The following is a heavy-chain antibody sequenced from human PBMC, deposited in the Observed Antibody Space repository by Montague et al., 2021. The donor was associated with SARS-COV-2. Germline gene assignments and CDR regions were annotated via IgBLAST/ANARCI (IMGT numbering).Heavy chain of an antibody. Sequence: SETLSLTCTVSGGSISSSSYYWGWIRQPPGKGLKWIGSIYYSGSTYYNPSLKSRVTISVDTSKNQFSLKLSSVTAADTAVYYCARARITGTTKDYYGMDVWGQGTTVTVS. CDR3: ARARITGTTKDYYGMDV. CDR2: IYYSGST. CDR1: GGSISSSSYY. V-gene: IGHV4-39*01. D-gene: IGHD1-7*01. J-gene: IGHJ6*02.